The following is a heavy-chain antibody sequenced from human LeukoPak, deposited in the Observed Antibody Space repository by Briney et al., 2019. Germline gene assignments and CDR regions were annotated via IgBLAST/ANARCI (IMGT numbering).Heavy chain of an antibody. CDR3: ARDGGDGGGSR. CDR1: GGTFSST. CDR2: IIPILDMT. J-gene: IGHJ4*02. Sequence: SVKVSCKASGGTFSSTISWVRQAPGQGLEWMGRIIPILDMTRYAQKFQARLTITADKSTSTIYMDLTSLRSDDTAVYYCARDGGDGGGSRWGQGTQVTVSS. D-gene: IGHD3-16*01. V-gene: IGHV1-69*04.